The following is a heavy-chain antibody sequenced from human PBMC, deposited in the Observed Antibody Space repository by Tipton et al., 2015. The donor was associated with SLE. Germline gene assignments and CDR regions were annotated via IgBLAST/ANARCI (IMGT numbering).Heavy chain of an antibody. D-gene: IGHD6-19*01. V-gene: IGHV3-48*04. J-gene: IGHJ4*02. CDR3: ASGPGREWLVRFAY. Sequence: SLRLSCIGSGFTFSKDNMIWVRQAPGKGLEWISSITPGSESIFYSDSVKGRFTISRDNGNNAMFLQMNSLTVEDTAVYFCASGPGREWLVRFAYWGQGTLVTVSS. CDR2: ITPGSESI. CDR1: GFTFSKDN.